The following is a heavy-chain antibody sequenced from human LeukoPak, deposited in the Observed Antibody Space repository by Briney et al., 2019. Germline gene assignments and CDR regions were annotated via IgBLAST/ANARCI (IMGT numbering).Heavy chain of an antibody. CDR1: EFTFSNHA. CDR3: AKVRFEELKVPRSDY. J-gene: IGHJ4*02. V-gene: IGHV3-23*01. D-gene: IGHD3-10*01. Sequence: PGGSLRLSCAASEFTFSNHAMSWVRQAPGKGLEWVSTITGGGGGTYYADYVKGRFTISRDNSKNTLYLQMNSLRGEDTAVYYCAKVRFEELKVPRSDYWGQGTLVTVSS. CDR2: ITGGGGGT.